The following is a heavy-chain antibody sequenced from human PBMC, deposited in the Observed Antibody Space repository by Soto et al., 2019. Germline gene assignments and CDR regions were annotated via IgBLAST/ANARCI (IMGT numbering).Heavy chain of an antibody. D-gene: IGHD3-22*01. V-gene: IGHV3-30-3*01. CDR3: ARDLQPYYYDSSGYKY. J-gene: IGHJ4*02. CDR1: GFTFSSYA. Sequence: PGGSLRLSCAASGFTFSSYAMHWVRQAPGKGLEWVAVISYDGSNKYYADSVKGRFTISRDNSKNTLYLQMNSLRAEDTAVYYCARDLQPYYYDSSGYKYWGQGTLVTVSS. CDR2: ISYDGSNK.